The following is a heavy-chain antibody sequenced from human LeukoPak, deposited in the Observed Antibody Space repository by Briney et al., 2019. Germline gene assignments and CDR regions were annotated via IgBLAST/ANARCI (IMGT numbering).Heavy chain of an antibody. CDR3: AREDYDSSGYYGY. CDR1: GYSISSGYY. D-gene: IGHD3-22*01. J-gene: IGHJ4*02. Sequence: SETLSLTCTVSGYSISSGYYWGWIRQPPGKGLEWIGSIYHSGSTYYNPSLKSRVTISVDTSKNQFSLKLSSVTAADTAVYYCAREDYDSSGYYGYWGQGTLVTVSS. V-gene: IGHV4-38-2*02. CDR2: IYHSGST.